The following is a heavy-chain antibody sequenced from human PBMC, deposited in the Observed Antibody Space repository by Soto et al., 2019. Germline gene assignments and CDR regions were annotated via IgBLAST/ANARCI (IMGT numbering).Heavy chain of an antibody. Sequence: EVQLLESGGDLVRPGESLRLSCAASGFNFNKYAMSWVRQAPGEGLEWVSGISCCGGTASYAGSVKGRFTIARDDSKNSLFVHMNSLRVEDTAEYYCAKADGEQWLLPHLESWGRGTLVTVS. J-gene: IGHJ4*02. D-gene: IGHD6-19*01. CDR3: AKADGEQWLLPHLES. CDR1: GFNFNKYA. V-gene: IGHV3-23*01. CDR2: ISCCGGTA.